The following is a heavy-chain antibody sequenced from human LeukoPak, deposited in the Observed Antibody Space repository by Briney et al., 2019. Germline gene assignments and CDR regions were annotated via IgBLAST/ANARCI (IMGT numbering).Heavy chain of an antibody. Sequence: SETLSLTCAVYGGSFSGYYWSWIRQPPGKGLEWIGEINHSGSTNYNPSLKSRVTISVDTSKNQFSLKLSSVTAADTAVYYCATRKALWFGELSAYYYGMDVWGQGTTVTVSS. D-gene: IGHD3-10*01. CDR3: ATRKALWFGELSAYYYGMDV. J-gene: IGHJ6*02. CDR1: GGSFSGYY. V-gene: IGHV4-34*01. CDR2: INHSGST.